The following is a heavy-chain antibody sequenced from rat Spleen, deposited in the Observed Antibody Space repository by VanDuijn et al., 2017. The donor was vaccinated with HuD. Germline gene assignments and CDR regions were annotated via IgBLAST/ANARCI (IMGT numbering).Heavy chain of an antibody. CDR3: ARGGGGGGRVFDY. CDR1: GFSLTSYH. J-gene: IGHJ2*01. CDR2: IWTGGST. Sequence: QVQLKESGPGLVQPSQTLSLTCTVSGFSLTSYHVSWVRQPPGKGLEWMGVIWTGGSTAYNSLLNSRMSIRRDTSKSQVFLKMNSLQTEDKATYSCARGGGGGGRVFDYWGQGVMVTVSS. V-gene: IGHV2-43*01. D-gene: IGHD1-11*01.